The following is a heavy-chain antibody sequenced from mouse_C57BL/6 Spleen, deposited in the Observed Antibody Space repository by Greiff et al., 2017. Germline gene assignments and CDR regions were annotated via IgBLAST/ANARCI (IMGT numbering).Heavy chain of an antibody. CDR1: GYSITSGYY. J-gene: IGHJ4*01. V-gene: IGHV3-6*01. CDR2: ISYDGSN. Sequence: EVKLVESGPGLVKPSQSLSLTCSVTGYSITSGYYWNWIRQFPGNKLEWMGYISYDGSNNYNPSLKNRISITRDTSKNQFFLKLNSVTTEDTATYYCASEYAMDYWGQGTSVTVSS. CDR3: ASEYAMDY.